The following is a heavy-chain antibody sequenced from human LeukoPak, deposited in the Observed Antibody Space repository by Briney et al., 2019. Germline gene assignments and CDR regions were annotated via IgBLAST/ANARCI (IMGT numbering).Heavy chain of an antibody. Sequence: GESLKISCNCSGYSFTSYWIGWVRQMPGKGLEWMGIIYPGDSDTRYSPSFQGQVTISADKSISTAYLQWSSLKASDTAMYYCARTDYSNYPHFDYWGQGTLVTVSS. J-gene: IGHJ4*02. D-gene: IGHD4-11*01. CDR2: IYPGDSDT. CDR1: GYSFTSYW. V-gene: IGHV5-51*01. CDR3: ARTDYSNYPHFDY.